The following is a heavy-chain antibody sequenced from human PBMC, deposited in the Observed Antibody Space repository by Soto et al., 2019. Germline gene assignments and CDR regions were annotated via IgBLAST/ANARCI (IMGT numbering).Heavy chain of an antibody. D-gene: IGHD5-18*01. CDR3: AKVKRGYSYGTPYFDY. J-gene: IGHJ4*02. CDR1: GFTFSSYG. V-gene: IGHV3-30*18. CDR2: ISYDGSNK. Sequence: GGSLRLSCAASGFTFSSYGMHWVRQAPGKGLEWVAVISYDGSNKYYADSVKGRFTISRDNSKNTLYLQMNSLRAEDTAVYYCAKVKRGYSYGTPYFDYWGQGTLVTSPQ.